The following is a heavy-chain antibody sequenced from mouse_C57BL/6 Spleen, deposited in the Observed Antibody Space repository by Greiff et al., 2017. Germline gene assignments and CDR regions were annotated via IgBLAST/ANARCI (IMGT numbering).Heavy chain of an antibody. D-gene: IGHD2-4*01. CDR1: GFTFSSYT. Sequence: EVMLVESGGGLVKPGGSLKLSCAASGFTFSSYTMSWVRQTPEKRLEWVATISGGGGNTYYPDSVKGRFTISRDNAKNTLYLQMSSLRSEDTALYYCLYDYDEAYWGQGTLVTVSA. CDR2: ISGGGGNT. J-gene: IGHJ3*01. CDR3: LYDYDEAY. V-gene: IGHV5-9*01.